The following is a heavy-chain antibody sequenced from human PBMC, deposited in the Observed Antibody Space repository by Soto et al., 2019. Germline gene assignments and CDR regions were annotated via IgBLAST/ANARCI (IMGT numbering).Heavy chain of an antibody. V-gene: IGHV3-9*01. CDR1: GFSFDNYA. CDR2: ISWNSGNT. D-gene: IGHD2-2*01. CDR3: ARSPQYCSSTNCRAYFDV. J-gene: IGHJ4*02. Sequence: EVQLVESGGGLVQPGRSLRLSCAASGFSFDNYAMHWVRQAPGKGLEWVSSISWNSGNTDYADSVKGRFIISRDSAKNSLYLQMNSLRAEDTALYYCARSPQYCSSTNCRAYFDVWGQGTLVTVSS.